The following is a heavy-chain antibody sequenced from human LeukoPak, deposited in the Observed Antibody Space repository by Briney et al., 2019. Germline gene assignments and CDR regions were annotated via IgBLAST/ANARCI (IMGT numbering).Heavy chain of an antibody. Sequence: ASVKVSCKASGYTFTGYYMHWVRQATGQGLEWMGWMNPNSGNTGYAQKFQGRVTMTRNTSISTAYMELSSLRSEDTAVYYCARGLKRYYYDSSGYSNAFDYWGQGTLVTVSS. V-gene: IGHV1-8*02. J-gene: IGHJ4*02. CDR1: GYTFTGYY. CDR3: ARGLKRYYYDSSGYSNAFDY. D-gene: IGHD3-22*01. CDR2: MNPNSGNT.